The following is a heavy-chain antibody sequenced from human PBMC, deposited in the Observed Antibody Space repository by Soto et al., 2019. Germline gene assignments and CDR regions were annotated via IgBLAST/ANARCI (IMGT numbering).Heavy chain of an antibody. V-gene: IGHV3-74*01. J-gene: IGHJ4*02. CDR2: ISDDGSTA. Sequence: GGSLRLSCSVSGFTFSAYWLHWVRQVPGKGLTWVSRISDDGSTATYADSVKGRFVISRDNAKNSLYLEMNTLRADDSGLYYCARGPRVSSTGTGAHWGRGTLVTVSS. D-gene: IGHD1-1*01. CDR3: ARGPRVSSTGTGAH. CDR1: GFTFSAYW.